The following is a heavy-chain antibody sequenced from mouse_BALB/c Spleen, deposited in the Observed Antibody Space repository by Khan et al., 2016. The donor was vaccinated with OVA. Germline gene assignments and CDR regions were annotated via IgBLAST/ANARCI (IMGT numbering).Heavy chain of an antibody. D-gene: IGHD2-14*01. CDR3: VRDGAYHRNDGWFAY. CDR2: INPSNGYT. V-gene: IGHV1-4*01. Sequence: QVQLQQSGAELARPGASVKMSCKASGYTFTSYTIPWIKLRPGQGLEWIGFINPSNGYTNYNQKFKDKATLTADKSSTTVYMQLSSLTSDDSAVYNCVRDGAYHRNDGWFAYWGQGTLVTVSA. J-gene: IGHJ3*01. CDR1: GYTFTSYT.